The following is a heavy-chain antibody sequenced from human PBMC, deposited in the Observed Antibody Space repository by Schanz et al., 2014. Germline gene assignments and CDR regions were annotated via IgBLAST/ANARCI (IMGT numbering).Heavy chain of an antibody. V-gene: IGHV3-48*01. CDR3: AASSGWHPSTDY. CDR1: GFTFSSYS. D-gene: IGHD6-19*01. Sequence: EVQLVESGGGLVQPGGSLRLSCTASGFTFSSYSMNWVRQAPGKGLEWVSYIRSSSTPIYYADSVKGRFTISRDNAKNSLYLQMNSLRVEDTAVYYCAASSGWHPSTDYWGQGTLVTVSS. CDR2: IRSSSTPI. J-gene: IGHJ4*02.